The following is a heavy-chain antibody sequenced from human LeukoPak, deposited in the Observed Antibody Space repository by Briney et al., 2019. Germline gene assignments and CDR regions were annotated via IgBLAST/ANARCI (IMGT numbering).Heavy chain of an antibody. D-gene: IGHD1-26*01. CDR1: GFIFSDYW. V-gene: IGHV3-74*01. CDR3: AREAKVGGALQY. CDR2: INTDGGFT. J-gene: IGHJ4*02. Sequence: RGSLRLSCAASGFIFSDYWMHWVRQDPGTGLVWVSRINTDGGFTRYADSVQGRFIISRDTAKNTLFLQMNSRRAEDTAVYYCAREAKVGGALQYWGQGILVTVSS.